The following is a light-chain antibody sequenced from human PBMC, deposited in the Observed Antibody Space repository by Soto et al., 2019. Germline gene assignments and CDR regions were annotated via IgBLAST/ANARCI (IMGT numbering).Light chain of an antibody. J-gene: IGKJ4*01. CDR3: QHSYSWPPT. CDR1: QNVKII. Sequence: DILMTQSPASLSASVGDRVTITCRASQNVKIIVNWYQQIPGKAPRLLIYAASSLHSGIPSRFSGSGSGTDFTLTISSLQPEDFAAYYCQHSYSWPPTFGGGTRLDIK. V-gene: IGKV1-39*01. CDR2: AAS.